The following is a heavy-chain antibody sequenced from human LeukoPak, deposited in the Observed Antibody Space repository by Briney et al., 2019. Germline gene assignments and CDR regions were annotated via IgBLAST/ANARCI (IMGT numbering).Heavy chain of an antibody. Sequence: GGSLSLSCAASGFTFSSYWMSWVRQAPGKGLEWVANIKQDGSEKYYVDSVKGRFTISRDNAKNSLYLQMNSLRAEDTAVYYCARGGDYDFWSGYYIHYWGQGTLVTVSS. CDR1: GFTFSSYW. J-gene: IGHJ4*02. CDR2: IKQDGSEK. CDR3: ARGGDYDFWSGYYIHY. V-gene: IGHV3-7*01. D-gene: IGHD3-3*01.